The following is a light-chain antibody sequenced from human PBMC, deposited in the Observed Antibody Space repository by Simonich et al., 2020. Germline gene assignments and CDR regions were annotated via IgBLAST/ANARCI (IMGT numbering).Light chain of an antibody. CDR3: CSYTSSSTV. Sequence: QSALTQPRSVSGSPGQSVTISCTGTSSDVGGYNYVSWYQQHPGKAPKLMIYDVSTRPSGVPDRFSGSKSGNTASLTISGLQAEDEADYYCCSYTSSSTVFGGGTKLTVL. V-gene: IGLV2-11*01. CDR1: SSDVGGYNY. J-gene: IGLJ3*02. CDR2: DVS.